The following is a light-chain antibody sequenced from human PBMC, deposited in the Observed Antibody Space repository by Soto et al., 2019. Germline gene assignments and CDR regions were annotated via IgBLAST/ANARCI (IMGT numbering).Light chain of an antibody. J-gene: IGKJ4*01. Sequence: AIQFTQSPSSLSASVGDRVTITWRASQGIGSALAWYQQKPGKAPKLLIYDASSLESGVPSRFSGSGSGTDFTLTISSLQPEDFATYYCQQFNVFGGGTKV. CDR1: QGIGSA. CDR3: QQFNV. CDR2: DAS. V-gene: IGKV1-13*02.